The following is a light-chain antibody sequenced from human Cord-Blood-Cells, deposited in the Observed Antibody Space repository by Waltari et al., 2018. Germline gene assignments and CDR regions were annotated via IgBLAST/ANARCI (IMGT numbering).Light chain of an antibody. CDR1: QSVLYSSNNKNY. V-gene: IGKV4-1*01. Sequence: DIVMTQSPDSLAVSLGERATINCKSSQSVLYSSNNKNYLAWYQQKPGQPPKLLIYWASTRESWVPDRLRGSGSGTDFTLTISSLQAEDVAVYYCQQYYSTRTFGQGTKVEIK. CDR2: WAS. CDR3: QQYYSTRT. J-gene: IGKJ1*01.